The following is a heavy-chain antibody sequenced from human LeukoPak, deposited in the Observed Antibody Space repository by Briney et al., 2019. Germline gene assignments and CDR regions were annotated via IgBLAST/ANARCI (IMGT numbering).Heavy chain of an antibody. CDR1: GGSFSGYY. V-gene: IGHV4-34*01. CDR2: INHSGST. D-gene: IGHD4-17*01. J-gene: IGHJ4*02. Sequence: PSETLSLTCAVYGGSFSGYYWSWIRQPPGKGLEWIGEINHSGSTNYNPSLKSRVTISVDTSKNQFSLKLSSVTAADTAVYYCARHGGTTVTTPADYFDYWGQGTLVTVSS. CDR3: ARHGGTTVTTPADYFDY.